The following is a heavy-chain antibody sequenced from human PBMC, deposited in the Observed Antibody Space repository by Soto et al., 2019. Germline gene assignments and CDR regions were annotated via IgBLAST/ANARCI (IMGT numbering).Heavy chain of an antibody. CDR1: GGSISSGGYY. Sequence: SETLSLTCTVSGGSISSGGYYWSWIRQHPGKGLEWIGYIYYSGSTYYNPSLKSRVTISVDTSKNQFSLKLSSVTAADTAVYYCARTPFITIFGVVSGRGMDVWGQGTTVTVS. V-gene: IGHV4-31*03. J-gene: IGHJ6*02. D-gene: IGHD3-3*01. CDR2: IYYSGST. CDR3: ARTPFITIFGVVSGRGMDV.